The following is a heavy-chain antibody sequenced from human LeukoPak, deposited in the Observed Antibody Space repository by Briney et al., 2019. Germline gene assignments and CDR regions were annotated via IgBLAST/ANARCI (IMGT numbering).Heavy chain of an antibody. Sequence: PSETLSLTCTVSGGSISSSSYYWGWIRQPPGKGLEWIGSIYYSGSTYYNPSLKSRVTISVDTSKNQFSLKLSSVTAADTAVYYCARPQITMVRGVITEYYFDYWGQGTLVTVSS. CDR1: GGSISSSSYY. CDR2: IYYSGST. D-gene: IGHD3-10*01. V-gene: IGHV4-39*07. J-gene: IGHJ4*02. CDR3: ARPQITMVRGVITEYYFDY.